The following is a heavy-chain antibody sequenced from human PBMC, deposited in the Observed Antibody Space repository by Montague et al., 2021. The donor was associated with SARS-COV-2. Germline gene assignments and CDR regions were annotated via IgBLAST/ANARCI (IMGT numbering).Heavy chain of an antibody. V-gene: IGHV2-5*02. D-gene: IGHD2-2*01. CDR3: AHRRGLPDAPGWFYP. CDR2: IYWDDDK. J-gene: IGHJ5*02. CDR1: GFSFSTSGEG. Sequence: PALVKPTQTLTLTCTFSGFSFSTSGEGVGWIRQPPGKALEWLALIYWDDDKRYSPSLKSRLTITKDTSKNQVVLTMTNMDPVDTATYYCAHRRGLPDAPGWFYPWGQGTLVTVSS.